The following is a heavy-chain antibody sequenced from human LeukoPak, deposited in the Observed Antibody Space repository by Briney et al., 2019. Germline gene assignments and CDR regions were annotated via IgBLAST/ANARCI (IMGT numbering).Heavy chain of an antibody. CDR2: INRDGSTT. V-gene: IGHV3-74*03. D-gene: IGHD3-10*01. CDR3: ARDKKSGESSEIDY. CDR1: GFTFSNYW. Sequence: GGSLRLSCAASGFTFSNYWVHWVRQAPGKGLMWVSRINRDGSTTKYADSVKGRFTVSRDNAKNTLNLQMNSLRAEDTAVYYCARDKKSGESSEIDYWGQGTLVTVSS. J-gene: IGHJ4*02.